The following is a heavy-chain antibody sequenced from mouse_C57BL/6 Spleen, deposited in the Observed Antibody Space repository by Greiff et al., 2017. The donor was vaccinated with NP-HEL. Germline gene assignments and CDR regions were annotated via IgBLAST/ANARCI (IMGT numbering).Heavy chain of an antibody. V-gene: IGHV5-17*01. CDR1: GFTFSDYG. CDR3: ARSSSGYDYYAMDY. CDR2: ISSGSSTI. D-gene: IGHD3-2*02. Sequence: EVKVVESGGGLVKPGGSLKLSCAASGFTFSDYGMHWVRQAPEKGLEWVAYISSGSSTIYYADTVKGRFTNSRDNAKNTLFLQMTSLRSEDTAMYYCARSSSGYDYYAMDYWGQGTSVTVSS. J-gene: IGHJ4*01.